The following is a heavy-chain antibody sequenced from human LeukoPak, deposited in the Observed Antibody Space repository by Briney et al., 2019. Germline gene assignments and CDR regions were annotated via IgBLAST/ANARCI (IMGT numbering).Heavy chain of an antibody. CDR1: GYSFTTYW. J-gene: IGHJ4*02. V-gene: IGHV5-51*01. CDR3: ARGKSYYYTPYDY. CDR2: IYPGDSDT. D-gene: IGHD3-22*01. Sequence: GESLKISCKGSGYSFTTYWIAWVRQMPGKGPEWMGIIYPGDSDTRYSPSFQGQVTISADKSISTAYLQWSSLKASDTAMYYCARGKSYYYTPYDYWGQGTLVTVSS.